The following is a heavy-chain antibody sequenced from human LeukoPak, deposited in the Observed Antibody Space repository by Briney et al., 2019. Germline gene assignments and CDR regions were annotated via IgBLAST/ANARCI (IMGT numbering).Heavy chain of an antibody. Sequence: GGSLRLSCAASGFTFNSYGMHWVRQAPSKGLEWVAFISYDGNNEHCADSVKGRFTISRDKSKNTLYLQMNSLRAEDTAVYYCAKDSRHIVVVTAIQSSYFDYWGQGTLVTVSS. CDR1: GFTFNSYG. V-gene: IGHV3-30*18. D-gene: IGHD2-21*02. J-gene: IGHJ4*02. CDR2: ISYDGNNE. CDR3: AKDSRHIVVVTAIQSSYFDY.